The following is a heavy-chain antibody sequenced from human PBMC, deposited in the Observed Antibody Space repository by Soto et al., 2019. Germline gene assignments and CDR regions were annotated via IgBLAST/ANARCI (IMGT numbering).Heavy chain of an antibody. V-gene: IGHV3-33*01. Sequence: PGGSLRLSCAASGFTFSSYGMHWVRQAPGKGLEWVAVIWYDGSNKYYADSVKGRFTISRDNSKNTLYLQMNSLRAEDTAVYYCARDPLNTYYYDSSGYHNWFDPWGQGTQVTVS. CDR3: ARDPLNTYYYDSSGYHNWFDP. CDR2: IWYDGSNK. J-gene: IGHJ5*02. CDR1: GFTFSSYG. D-gene: IGHD3-22*01.